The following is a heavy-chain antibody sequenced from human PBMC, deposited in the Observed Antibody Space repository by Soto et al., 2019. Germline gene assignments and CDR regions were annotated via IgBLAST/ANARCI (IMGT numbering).Heavy chain of an antibody. CDR2: IYYSGST. V-gene: IGHV4-59*01. D-gene: IGHD1-1*01. J-gene: IGHJ5*02. CDR1: GGSISSYY. Sequence: SETLSLTCTVSGGSISSYYWSWIRQPPGKGLEWIGYIYYSGSTNYNPSLKSRVTISVDTSKNQFSLKLSSVTAADTAVYYCARSTTGTSNNWFDPWGQGTLVTVSS. CDR3: ARSTTGTSNNWFDP.